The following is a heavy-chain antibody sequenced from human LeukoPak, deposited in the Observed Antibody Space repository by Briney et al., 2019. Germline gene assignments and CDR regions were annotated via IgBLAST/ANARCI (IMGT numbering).Heavy chain of an antibody. J-gene: IGHJ6*02. V-gene: IGHV3-30-3*01. Sequence: GGSLRLSCAASGFTFSSYAMHWVRQAPGKGLEWVAVISYDGSNKYYADSVKGRFTISRDNSKSTLYLQMNSLRAEDTAVYYCAKAMVRFLEWLPNGMDVWGQGTTVTVSS. D-gene: IGHD3-3*01. CDR2: ISYDGSNK. CDR1: GFTFSSYA. CDR3: AKAMVRFLEWLPNGMDV.